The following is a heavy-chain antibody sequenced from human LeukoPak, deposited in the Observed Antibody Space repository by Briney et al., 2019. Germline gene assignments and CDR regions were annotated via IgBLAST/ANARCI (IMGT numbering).Heavy chain of an antibody. Sequence: SETLSLTCTVSGDSISSYYWSWIRQPPGKGLEWIGYIHYSGSTNYNPSLKSRVTISVDTSKKQFSLKLSSVTAADTAVYYCASRSGGWWGAFDIWGQGTMVTVSS. CDR3: ASRSGGWWGAFDI. D-gene: IGHD6-19*01. J-gene: IGHJ3*02. CDR2: IHYSGST. V-gene: IGHV4-59*01. CDR1: GDSISSYY.